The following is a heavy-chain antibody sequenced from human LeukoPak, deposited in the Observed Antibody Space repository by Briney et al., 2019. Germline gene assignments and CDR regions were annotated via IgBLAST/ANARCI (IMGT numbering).Heavy chain of an antibody. CDR3: ANSERSSWNYYFDY. J-gene: IGHJ4*02. D-gene: IGHD6-13*01. V-gene: IGHV3-30*18. Sequence: GGSLRLSCAASAFIFKNYAMPWVRQPPGKGLEWVAVISYHGSNQYYIDSVKGRFTISRDNSKNTLYLQMNSLRAEDTAVYYCANSERSSWNYYFDYWGQGTLVTVSS. CDR1: AFIFKNYA. CDR2: ISYHGSNQ.